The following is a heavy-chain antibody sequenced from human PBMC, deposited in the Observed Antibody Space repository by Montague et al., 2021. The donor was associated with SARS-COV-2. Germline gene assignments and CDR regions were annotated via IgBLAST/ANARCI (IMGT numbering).Heavy chain of an antibody. J-gene: IGHJ4*01. D-gene: IGHD2-15*01. CDR1: GDSVSSISVG. CDR2: TYYTSKWNN. V-gene: IGHV6-1*01. CDR3: ARWIVYSPYFDS. Sequence: CAISGDSVSSISVGWNWIRQSPSRGLEWLGSTYYTSKWNNDYTISVKSRISISPDTSKNQFSLQLKSVTPEDTAVYYCARWIVYSPYFDSWGQGILVTVSS.